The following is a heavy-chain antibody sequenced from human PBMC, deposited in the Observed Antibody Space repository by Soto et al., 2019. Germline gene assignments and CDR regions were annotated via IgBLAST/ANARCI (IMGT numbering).Heavy chain of an antibody. CDR1: VDSISTYY. J-gene: IGHJ5*02. CDR2: IDASGNT. D-gene: IGHD1-1*01. Sequence: SETLSLTCTVSVDSISTYYWSWIRRPAGKGLEWIGRIDASGNTNYNPSLKSRVTMSADTSKKQFSLKLTSVTAADTAVYYCVRDGTKTLRDWFDPWGQGISVTVSS. V-gene: IGHV4-4*07. CDR3: VRDGTKTLRDWFDP.